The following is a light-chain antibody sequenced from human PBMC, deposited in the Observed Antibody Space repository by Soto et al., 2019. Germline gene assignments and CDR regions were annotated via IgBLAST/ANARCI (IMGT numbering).Light chain of an antibody. J-gene: IGKJ4*01. Sequence: EIVLTQSPATLSLSPGERAALSCRASQSVSSHLAWYQQKPGQAPRLLIYDASNRATGIPARFSGRGSGTDFTLIIRSLEPEDLAVYYCQQRRNWPLTFGGGTKVEIK. V-gene: IGKV3-11*01. CDR3: QQRRNWPLT. CDR1: QSVSSH. CDR2: DAS.